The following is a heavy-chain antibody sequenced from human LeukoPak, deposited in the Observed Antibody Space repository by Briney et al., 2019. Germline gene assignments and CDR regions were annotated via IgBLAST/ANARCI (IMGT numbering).Heavy chain of an antibody. CDR3: ARRGDGGRSFDY. Sequence: GGSLRLSCSAPGFTFSTYAMHWVRQAPGKGLEYVSAISSNGGSTYYADSVKGRFTISRDNSKNTLYLQVNSLRAEDTAVYYCARRGDGGRSFDYWGQGTLVTVSS. D-gene: IGHD4-23*01. V-gene: IGHV3-64*04. CDR1: GFTFSTYA. CDR2: ISSNGGST. J-gene: IGHJ4*02.